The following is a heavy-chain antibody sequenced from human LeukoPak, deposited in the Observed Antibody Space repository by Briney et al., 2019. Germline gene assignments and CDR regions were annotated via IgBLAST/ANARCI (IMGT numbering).Heavy chain of an antibody. CDR3: ARVRGGGGPNWFDP. J-gene: IGHJ5*02. D-gene: IGHD2-21*01. CDR1: GGSYSGYY. CDR2: IYTSGST. V-gene: IGHV4-59*10. Sequence: PSEALSLTCAVYGGSYSGYYWSWIRQPAGKGLEWIGRIYTSGSTSYNPSLKSRVTMSVDTSKNQFSLKLSSVTAADTAVYCCARVRGGGGPNWFDPWGQGTLVTVSS.